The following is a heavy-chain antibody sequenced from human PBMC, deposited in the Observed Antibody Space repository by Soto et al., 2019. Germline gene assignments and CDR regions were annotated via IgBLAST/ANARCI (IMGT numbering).Heavy chain of an antibody. CDR2: INHSGST. D-gene: IGHD6-13*01. J-gene: IGHJ4*02. Sequence: PSETLSLTCAVYGGSFSGYYWSWIRQPPGKGLEWIGEINHSGSTNYNPSLKSRVTISVDTSKNQFSLKLSSVTAADTAVYYCARGPGIAALWGQGTLVTVSS. CDR1: GGSFSGYY. V-gene: IGHV4-34*01. CDR3: ARGPGIAAL.